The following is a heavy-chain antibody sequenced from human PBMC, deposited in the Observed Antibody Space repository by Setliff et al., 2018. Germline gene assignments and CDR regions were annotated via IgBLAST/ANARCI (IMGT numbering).Heavy chain of an antibody. J-gene: IGHJ4*02. V-gene: IGHV4-34*01. D-gene: IGHD4-17*01. CDR1: GGSFSGYY. CDR3: ARVNYGGNSHGY. CDR2: ISSSGAT. Sequence: SETLSLTCAVYGGSFSGYYWSWIRQPPGKGLEWIATISSSGATNYNPSLKSRVTISVDTSKNQFSLKLSSVTAADTAVYYCARVNYGGNSHGYWGQGTLVTVSS.